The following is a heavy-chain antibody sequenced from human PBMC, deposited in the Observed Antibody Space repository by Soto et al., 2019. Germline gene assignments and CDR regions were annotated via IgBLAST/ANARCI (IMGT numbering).Heavy chain of an antibody. Sequence: EVELLESGGGLVQPGGSLRLSCAASGFPFSSYAMSWVRQGPGKGLEWVSSVSGSGDSTYYADSVKGRFTVSRDNSKNTLYLQMNSLRAEDTAVYYCAKDPTSRVYYYYYYMDVWGKGTTVTVSS. CDR1: GFPFSSYA. J-gene: IGHJ6*03. V-gene: IGHV3-23*01. CDR3: AKDPTSRVYYYYYYMDV. CDR2: VSGSGDST. D-gene: IGHD1-26*01.